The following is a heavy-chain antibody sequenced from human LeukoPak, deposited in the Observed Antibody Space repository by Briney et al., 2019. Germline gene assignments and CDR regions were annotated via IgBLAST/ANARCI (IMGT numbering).Heavy chain of an antibody. CDR3: ARALIAAAGTWAYDY. D-gene: IGHD6-13*01. V-gene: IGHV1-8*02. Sequence: ASVKVSCKASGYTFTSYGISWVRQAPGQGLEWMGWMNPNSGNTGYAQKFQGRVTMTRNTSISTAYMELSSLRSEDTAVYYCARALIAAAGTWAYDYWGQGTLVTVSS. CDR2: MNPNSGNT. CDR1: GYTFTSYG. J-gene: IGHJ4*02.